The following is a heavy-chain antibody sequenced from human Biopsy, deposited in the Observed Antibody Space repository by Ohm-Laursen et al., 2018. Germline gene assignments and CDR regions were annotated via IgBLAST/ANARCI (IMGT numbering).Heavy chain of an antibody. CDR3: TRLAYYYYYGMDV. J-gene: IGHJ6*02. CDR1: GFTFNSHE. CDR2: ITGSSSTI. D-gene: IGHD2-21*01. V-gene: IGHV3-48*03. Sequence: SLRPSCAAPGFTFNSHEMNWVRQAPGKGLEWISYITGSSSTIYYADSVKGRFTISRDNAKNSLYLQMNSLRAEDTVVYYCTRLAYYYYYGMDVWGQGTKVTVSS.